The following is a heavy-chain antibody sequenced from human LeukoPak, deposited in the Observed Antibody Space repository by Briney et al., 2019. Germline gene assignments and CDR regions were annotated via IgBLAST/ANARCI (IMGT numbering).Heavy chain of an antibody. V-gene: IGHV3-23*01. CDR1: GFTFSSYA. CDR3: AKDPSNPASEQWLAFDY. J-gene: IGHJ4*02. D-gene: IGHD6-19*01. CDR2: ISGSGGST. Sequence: GGSLRLSCAASGFTFSSYAMGWVRQAPGKGLEWVSAISGSGGSTYYADSVKGRFTISRDNSKNTLYLQMNSLRAEDTAVYYCAKDPSNPASEQWLAFDYWGQGTLVTVSS.